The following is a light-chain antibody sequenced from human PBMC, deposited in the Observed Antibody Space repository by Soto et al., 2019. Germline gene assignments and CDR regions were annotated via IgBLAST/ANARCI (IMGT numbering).Light chain of an antibody. CDR1: QSVSSSY. Sequence: EIVLTQSPGTLSLSPGERATLSCRASQSVSSSYLAWYQQNPGQAPRLLIYGASRRATGIPARFSGRGSGTDFTLTISKLEPEDFAVYYCQQYGSSLGTFGQGTK. CDR2: GAS. CDR3: QQYGSSLGT. J-gene: IGKJ1*01. V-gene: IGKV3-20*01.